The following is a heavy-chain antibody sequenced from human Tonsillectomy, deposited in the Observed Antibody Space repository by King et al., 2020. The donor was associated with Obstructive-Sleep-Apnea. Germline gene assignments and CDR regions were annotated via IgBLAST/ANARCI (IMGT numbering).Heavy chain of an antibody. Sequence: VQLVESGAEVKKPGASVKVSCKASGYTFTSYYMHWVRQAPGQGLEWMGIINPSGGSTSYAQKFQGRVTMTRDTSTSTVYMELSSLRSEDTAVYYCARDIVVVVAATPYYYYGMDVWGQGTTVTVSS. CDR1: GYTFTSYY. J-gene: IGHJ6*02. CDR3: ARDIVVVVAATPYYYYGMDV. V-gene: IGHV1-46*01. D-gene: IGHD2-15*01. CDR2: INPSGGST.